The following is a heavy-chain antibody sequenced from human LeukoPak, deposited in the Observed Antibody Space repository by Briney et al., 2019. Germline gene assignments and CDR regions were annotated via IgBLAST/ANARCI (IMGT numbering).Heavy chain of an antibody. J-gene: IGHJ4*02. Sequence: GGSLRLSCAASGFTFSWSWMDWVRQAPGKGLEWEANINEDGSETSYVDSVRGRFTISRDNAKNSLYLQMDSLRVEDTAIYYCTKSLDYWGQGTLVTVSS. CDR3: TKSLDY. CDR2: INEDGSET. V-gene: IGHV3-7*01. CDR1: GFTFSWSW.